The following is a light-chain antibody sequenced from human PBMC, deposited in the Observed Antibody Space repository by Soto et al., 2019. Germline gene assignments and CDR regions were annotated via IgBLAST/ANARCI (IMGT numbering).Light chain of an antibody. CDR1: QSINTY. Sequence: DIRLTQSPSSLSASVGDRVTITCRASQSINTYLNWYQQKPGKAPKVLVYGASTFQIGVPPRFSGSGSGTDFTLTISSLQPEDSATYYCQQSYNSARTFGQGTNLEIK. CDR2: GAS. CDR3: QQSYNSART. J-gene: IGKJ2*02. V-gene: IGKV1-39*01.